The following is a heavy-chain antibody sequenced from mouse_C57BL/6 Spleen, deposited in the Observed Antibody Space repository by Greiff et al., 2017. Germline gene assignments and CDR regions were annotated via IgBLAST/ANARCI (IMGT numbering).Heavy chain of an antibody. V-gene: IGHV1-19*01. CDR1: GYTFPDYY. CDR3: ARFTTVVATDAMDY. J-gene: IGHJ4*01. CDR2: INPYNGGT. Sequence: VQLQQSGPVLVKPGASVKMSCKASGYTFPDYYMNWVKQSHGKSLEWIGVINPYNGGTSYNQKFKGKATLTVDKSSSTAYMELNSLTSEDSAVYYCARFTTVVATDAMDYWGQGTSVTVSS. D-gene: IGHD1-1*01.